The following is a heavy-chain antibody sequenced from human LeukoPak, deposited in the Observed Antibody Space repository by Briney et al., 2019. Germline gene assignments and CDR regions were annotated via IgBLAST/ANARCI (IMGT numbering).Heavy chain of an antibody. D-gene: IGHD6-6*01. J-gene: IGHJ4*02. CDR1: VFSFTNYW. Sequence: GESLKISCKASVFSFTNYWIAWVRQKPGEGLEWMGNIYPGDSDTRYNPSFQGQVTISADTSIKTAYLQWSSLKASDTAMYYCTRQTAAGRPDYWGQGTLVTVSS. V-gene: IGHV5-51*01. CDR3: TRQTAAGRPDY. CDR2: IYPGDSDT.